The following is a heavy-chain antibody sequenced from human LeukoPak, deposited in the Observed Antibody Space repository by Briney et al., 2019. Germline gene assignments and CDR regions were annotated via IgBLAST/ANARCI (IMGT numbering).Heavy chain of an antibody. CDR3: ARFPRFNIAAAANFDY. D-gene: IGHD6-13*01. CDR1: GGPISSYY. Sequence: PSETLSLTCTVSGGPISSYYWSWIRQPPGKGLEWIGYIYYSGSTNYNPSLKSRVTISVDTSKNQFSLKLSSVTAADTAVYYCARFPRFNIAAAANFDYWGQGTLVTVSS. J-gene: IGHJ4*02. CDR2: IYYSGST. V-gene: IGHV4-59*01.